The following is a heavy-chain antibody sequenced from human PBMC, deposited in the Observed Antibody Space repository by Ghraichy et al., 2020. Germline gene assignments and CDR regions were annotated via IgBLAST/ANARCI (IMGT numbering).Heavy chain of an antibody. V-gene: IGHV4-59*08. J-gene: IGHJ4*02. Sequence: SETLSLTCTVSGGSISSNYWSWIRQPPGRGLEWIGFVYYSGSTKYNPSLTSRVTISADTSKNQFSLRLNHVTAADTGVYYCARGKTGDSLYGNYFDYWGQGTQVAVSS. D-gene: IGHD2-21*02. CDR1: GGSISSNY. CDR3: ARGKTGDSLYGNYFDY. CDR2: VYYSGST.